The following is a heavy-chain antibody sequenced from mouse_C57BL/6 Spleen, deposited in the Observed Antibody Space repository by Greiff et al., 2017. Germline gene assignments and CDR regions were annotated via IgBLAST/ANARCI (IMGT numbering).Heavy chain of an antibody. Sequence: VQLQQSGAELVRPGASVTLSCKASGYTFTDYGMHWVKQTPVHGLEWIGAIDPETGGTAYNQKFKGKAILTADKSSSTAYMELRSLTSEDSAVYYCTRAPLLITTVVASYYFDYWGQGTTLTVSS. V-gene: IGHV1-15*01. J-gene: IGHJ2*01. D-gene: IGHD1-1*01. CDR1: GYTFTDYG. CDR2: IDPETGGT. CDR3: TRAPLLITTVVASYYFDY.